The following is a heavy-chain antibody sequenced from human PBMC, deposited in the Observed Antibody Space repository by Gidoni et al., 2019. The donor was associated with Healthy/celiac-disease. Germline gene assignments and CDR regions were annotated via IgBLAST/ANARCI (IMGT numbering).Heavy chain of an antibody. CDR3: AKGGVGATGYFDY. CDR2: ISGSGGST. V-gene: IGHV3-23*01. Sequence: EVQLLESGGGLVQPGGAVRLSSAASGFTFSSYAMSWVRQAPGKGLEWCSAISGSGGSTYYADSVKGRFTISRDNSKNTLDLKMNSLRAEDTAVYYCAKGGVGATGYFDYWGQVTLVTVSS. CDR1: GFTFSSYA. D-gene: IGHD1-26*01. J-gene: IGHJ4*02.